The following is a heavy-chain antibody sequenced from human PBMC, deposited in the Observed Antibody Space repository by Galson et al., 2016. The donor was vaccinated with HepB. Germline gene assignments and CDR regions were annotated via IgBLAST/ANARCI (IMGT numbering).Heavy chain of an antibody. V-gene: IGHV1-69*13. CDR3: ASHTRGQYDSGRYEFNY. D-gene: IGHD3-10*01. Sequence: SVKVSCKASGGTFSSFAINWVRQAPGQGLEWMGGIIPMFGTPNHAQKFRGRVTITADESTSTAYMELSSLISQDTAVYFCASHTRGQYDSGRYEFNYWGQGTLVTVSS. J-gene: IGHJ4*02. CDR2: IIPMFGTP. CDR1: GGTFSSFA.